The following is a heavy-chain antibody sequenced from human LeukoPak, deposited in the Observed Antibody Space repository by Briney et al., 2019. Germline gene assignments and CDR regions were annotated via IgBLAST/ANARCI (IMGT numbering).Heavy chain of an antibody. V-gene: IGHV3-53*01. J-gene: IGHJ4*02. Sequence: GGSLRISCTASEFTVSRNYMLWVRQAPGKGLEWVSLIFSNGDTHYADSVKGRFTNSRDTSKNTVSLQMNSLRVEDTAMYYCTIHQRNYWGQGPLASVSS. CDR3: TIHQRNY. CDR1: EFTVSRNY. CDR2: IFSNGDT.